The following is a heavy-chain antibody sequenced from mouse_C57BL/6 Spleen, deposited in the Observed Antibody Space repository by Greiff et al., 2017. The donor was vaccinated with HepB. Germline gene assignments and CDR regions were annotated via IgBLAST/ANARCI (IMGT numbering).Heavy chain of an antibody. D-gene: IGHD3-2*02. V-gene: IGHV1-69*01. CDR1: GYTFTSYW. CDR2: IDPSDSYT. Sequence: QVQLQQPGAELVMPGASVKLSCKASGYTFTSYWMHWVRQRPGQGLEWIGEIDPSDSYTNYNQKFKGKSTLTVDKSSSTAYMQLSSLTSEDSAVYYCARWADSSGSNAMDYWGQGTSVTVSS. CDR3: ARWADSSGSNAMDY. J-gene: IGHJ4*01.